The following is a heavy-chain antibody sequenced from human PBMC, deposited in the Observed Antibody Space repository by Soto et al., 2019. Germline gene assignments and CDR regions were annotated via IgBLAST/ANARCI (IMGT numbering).Heavy chain of an antibody. CDR1: GFTFSSYW. J-gene: IGHJ6*02. Sequence: GGSLRLSCAASGFTFSSYWMHWVRQAPGKGLVWVSRINSDGSSTSYADSVKGRFTISRDNAKNTLYLQMNSLRAEDTAVYYCAREGVWGDFWSGSLPSGMDVWGQGTTVTVSS. CDR2: INSDGSST. D-gene: IGHD3-3*01. V-gene: IGHV3-74*01. CDR3: AREGVWGDFWSGSLPSGMDV.